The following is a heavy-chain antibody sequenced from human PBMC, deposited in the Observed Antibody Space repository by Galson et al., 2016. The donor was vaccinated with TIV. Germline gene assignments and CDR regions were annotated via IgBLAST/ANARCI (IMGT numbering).Heavy chain of an antibody. CDR1: GNSLNELV. J-gene: IGHJ4*02. CDR3: ATVAWFPGLSLDN. V-gene: IGHV1-24*01. CDR2: FDPEVSKT. D-gene: IGHD2/OR15-2a*01. Sequence: SVKVSCKVSGNSLNELVIHWVRQAPGKGLEWMGGFDPEVSKTVYAQMLQGRVTMAADTSRNTAYMELSSLRFEDTAVYYCATVAWFPGLSLDNWGQGTLVTVSS.